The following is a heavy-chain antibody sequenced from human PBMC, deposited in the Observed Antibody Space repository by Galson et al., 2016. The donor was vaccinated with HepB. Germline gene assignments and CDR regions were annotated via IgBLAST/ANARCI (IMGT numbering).Heavy chain of an antibody. CDR2: IGSSSSPI. CDR1: GFTFSIYS. V-gene: IGHV3-48*02. D-gene: IGHD1-26*01. J-gene: IGHJ6*02. CDR3: ARDGQSWEWEVREYGMDV. Sequence: SLRLSCAASGFTFSIYSMNWVRQAPGKGLEWVSYIGSSSSPIYYADPVKGRFTISRDNAKNSLYLQMNSLRDEDTAVYYCARDGQSWEWEVREYGMDVWGQGTTVTVSS.